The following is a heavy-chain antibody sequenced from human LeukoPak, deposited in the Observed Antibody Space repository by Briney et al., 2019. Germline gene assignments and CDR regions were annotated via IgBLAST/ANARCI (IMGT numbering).Heavy chain of an antibody. CDR1: GFTFSSYE. CDR3: AKCPWAPDGSGSDVTWVDY. D-gene: IGHD3-10*01. V-gene: IGHV3-48*03. J-gene: IGHJ4*02. CDR2: ISSSGSTI. Sequence: PGGSLRLSCAASGFTFSSYEMNWVRQAPGKGLEWVSYISSSGSTIYYADSVKGRFTISRDNAKNSLYLQMNSLRAEDTAVYYCAKCPWAPDGSGSDVTWVDYWGQGTLVTVSS.